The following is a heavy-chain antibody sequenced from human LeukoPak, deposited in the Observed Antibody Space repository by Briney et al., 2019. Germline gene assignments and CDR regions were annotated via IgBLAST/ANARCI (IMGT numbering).Heavy chain of an antibody. CDR3: ARDSDYYDSSGNVDY. D-gene: IGHD3-22*01. CDR2: ISAYNGNT. J-gene: IGHJ4*02. CDR1: GYTFTSYG. Sequence: ASVKVSCKASGYTFTSYGISWVRQAPGQGLEWMGWISAYNGNTNYAQKLQGRVTMTTDTSTSTAYMELRSLRSDDTAVYYCARDSDYYDSSGNVDYWGQGTLVTVSS. V-gene: IGHV1-18*01.